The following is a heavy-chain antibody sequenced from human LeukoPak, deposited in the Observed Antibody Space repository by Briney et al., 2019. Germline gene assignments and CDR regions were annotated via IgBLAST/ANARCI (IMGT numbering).Heavy chain of an antibody. CDR3: ARVVTPRYCSTTSCYWKGWFDP. Sequence: ASVKVSCKASGYTFTGYYMHWVRQAPGQGLEWMGWINPNSGGTNYAQKFQGRVTMTRDTSISTAYMELSRLRSDDTAVYYCARVVTPRYCSTTSCYWKGWFDPWGQGTLVTVSS. D-gene: IGHD2-2*01. CDR2: INPNSGGT. V-gene: IGHV1-2*02. CDR1: GYTFTGYY. J-gene: IGHJ5*02.